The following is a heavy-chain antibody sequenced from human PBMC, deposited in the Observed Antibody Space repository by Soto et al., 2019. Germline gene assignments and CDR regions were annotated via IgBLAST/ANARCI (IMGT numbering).Heavy chain of an antibody. CDR3: ARVAAGSSWFDP. CDR1: GHTFTGYY. V-gene: IGHV1-2*02. D-gene: IGHD6-13*01. CDR2: INPNSGGT. J-gene: IGHJ5*02. Sequence: ASVKVSCKASGHTFTGYYMHWVRQAPGQGLEWMGWINPNSGGTNYAQKFQGRVTMTRDTSISTAYMELSRLRSDDTAVYYCARVAAGSSWFDPWGQGTLVTVSS.